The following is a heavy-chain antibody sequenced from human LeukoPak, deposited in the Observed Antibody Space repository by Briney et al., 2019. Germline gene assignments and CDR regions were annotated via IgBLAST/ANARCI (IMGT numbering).Heavy chain of an antibody. Sequence: PSETLSLTRTVSGGSLSSSSYYSGWIRQPPGKGLEWIGSIYYSGSTYYNPSLKSRVTISVDTTKNQFSLKLSSVTAADTAVYYCASLYCGGDCYPDYWGQGTLVTVSS. D-gene: IGHD2-21*02. CDR1: GGSLSSSSYY. CDR2: IYYSGST. CDR3: ASLYCGGDCYPDY. J-gene: IGHJ4*02. V-gene: IGHV4-39*01.